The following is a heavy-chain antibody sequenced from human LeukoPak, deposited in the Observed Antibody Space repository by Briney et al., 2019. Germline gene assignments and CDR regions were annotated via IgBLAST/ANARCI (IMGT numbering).Heavy chain of an antibody. D-gene: IGHD3-22*01. CDR3: ARVWTYHDSSGYLEYFQE. CDR1: GYTFTGYY. V-gene: IGHV1-2*02. Sequence: SVQVSCKASGYTFTGYYMHWVRQAPGQGLEWIGWINPNSGGTKYAQKFQGGVTLTRDTSISTAYMELSSLRSDDTAVYYCARVWTYHDSSGYLEYFQEWGQGTLVTVSS. CDR2: INPNSGGT. J-gene: IGHJ1*01.